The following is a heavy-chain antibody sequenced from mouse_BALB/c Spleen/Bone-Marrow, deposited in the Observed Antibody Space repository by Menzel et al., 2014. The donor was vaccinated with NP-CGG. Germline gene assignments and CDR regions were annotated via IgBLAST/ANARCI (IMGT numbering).Heavy chain of an antibody. CDR3: ARHQGDYFYYALDY. D-gene: IGHD2-13*01. CDR1: GFTFSSYT. J-gene: IGHJ4*01. CDR2: ISNGGGSA. V-gene: IGHV5-12-2*01. Sequence: EVKLMESGGGFVQPGGSLKLSCAASGFTFSSYTMSWVRQTPEKRLEWVAYISNGGGSAYYSDTVKGRFTISRDNAKNTLYLQMSSLKSEDTAMYYCARHQGDYFYYALDYWGQGTSVT.